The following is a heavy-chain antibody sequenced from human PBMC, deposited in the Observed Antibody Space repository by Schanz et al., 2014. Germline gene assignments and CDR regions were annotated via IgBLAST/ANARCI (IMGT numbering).Heavy chain of an antibody. V-gene: IGHV3-30*03. CDR1: GFNFANHA. CDR3: ARDVDLGSYYFDY. J-gene: IGHJ4*02. CDR2: ISSDGSKK. D-gene: IGHD7-27*01. Sequence: QVQLVESGGGVVQPERSLRLSCAASGFNFANHAIHWVRQGQGNGLQWVAVISSDGSKKLYADSVKARFTISRDNSKNSVSLQMDSLRPEDTAVYYCARDVDLGSYYFDYWGQGTLVTVSS.